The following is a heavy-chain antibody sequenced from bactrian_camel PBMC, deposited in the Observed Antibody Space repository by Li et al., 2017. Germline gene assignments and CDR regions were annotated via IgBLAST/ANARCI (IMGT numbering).Heavy chain of an antibody. CDR2: IYTSTGDT. CDR3: AADHSCNGGAQSFAY. D-gene: IGHD7*01. CDR1: TSTFSYDC. V-gene: IGHV3S61*01. Sequence: HVQLVESGGGSVQPGGSLRLSCAASTSTFSYDCMAWIRQAPGKEGEPVARIYTSTGDTYYARSVKGRFTISRDNAKNTLYLQMNSLKPEDTAMYYCAADHSCNGGAQSFAYWGQGT. J-gene: IGHJ4*01.